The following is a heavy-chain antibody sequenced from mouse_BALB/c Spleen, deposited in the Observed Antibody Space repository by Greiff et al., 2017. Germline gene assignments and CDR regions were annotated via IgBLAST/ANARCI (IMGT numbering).Heavy chain of an antibody. V-gene: IGHV5-4*02. CDR1: GFTFSDYY. CDR3: ARDRGTYYRYDWYFDV. Sequence: EVMLVESGGGLVKPGGSLKLSCAASGFTFSDYYMYWVRQTPEKRLEWVATISDGGSYTYYPDSVKGRFTISRDNAKNNLYLQMSSLKSEDTAMYYCARDRGTYYRYDWYFDVWGAGTTVTVSS. J-gene: IGHJ1*01. D-gene: IGHD2-14*01. CDR2: ISDGGSYT.